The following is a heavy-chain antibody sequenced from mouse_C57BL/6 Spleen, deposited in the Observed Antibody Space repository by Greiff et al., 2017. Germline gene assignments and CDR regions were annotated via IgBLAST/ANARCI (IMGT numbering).Heavy chain of an antibody. CDR1: GYTFTSYW. Sequence: VKLMESGAELVKPGASVKMSCKASGYTFTSYWITWVKQRPGQGLEWIGDIYPGSGSTNYNEKFKSKATLTVDTSSSTAYMQLSSLTSEDSAVYYCARSNWDWYFDVWGTGTTVTVSS. CDR3: ARSNWDWYFDV. J-gene: IGHJ1*03. D-gene: IGHD4-1*01. CDR2: IYPGSGST. V-gene: IGHV1-55*01.